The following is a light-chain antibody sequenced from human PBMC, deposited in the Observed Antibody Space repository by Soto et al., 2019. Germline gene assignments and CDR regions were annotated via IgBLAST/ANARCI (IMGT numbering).Light chain of an antibody. CDR3: QQYGSSQIT. V-gene: IGKV3-20*01. J-gene: IGKJ5*01. Sequence: EIVLTPSPGTLSLSPGERATLSRRASSSVSSSYLAWYQQKPGQAPRLLIYGASTRATGIPDMFSGHGSVTHFTLTIRRLQAEDFVMYDCQQYGSSQITVGPG. CDR1: SSVSSSY. CDR2: GAS.